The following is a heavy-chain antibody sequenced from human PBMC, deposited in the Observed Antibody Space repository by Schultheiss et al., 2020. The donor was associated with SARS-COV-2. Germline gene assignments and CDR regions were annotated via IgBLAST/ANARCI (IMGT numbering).Heavy chain of an antibody. V-gene: IGHV1-69*10. J-gene: IGHJ6*02. D-gene: IGHD3-22*01. CDR3: ARGSYYDSRDLDYYGMDV. Sequence: KISCKASGDTFSGYAISWVRQAPGQGLEWMGGIIPVLARVNYAQRFQGRVTITADKSTTTAYMELRSLRSDDTAVYYCARGSYYDSRDLDYYGMDVWGQGTTVTVSS. CDR2: IIPVLARV. CDR1: GDTFSGYA.